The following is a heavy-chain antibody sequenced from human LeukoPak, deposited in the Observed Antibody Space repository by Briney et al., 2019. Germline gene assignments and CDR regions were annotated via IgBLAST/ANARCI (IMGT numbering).Heavy chain of an antibody. CDR3: AGDCSGGACDSAADAFAM. V-gene: IGHV3-53*01. CDR2: FYSDGRT. CDR1: GFSVSDNY. Sequence: GGSLRLSCAASGFSVSDNYMHWVRQAPGKGLEWVSAFYSDGRTYYADSVRGRFGISRDDSKNTLYLQMNNLRVEDTALYYCAGDCSGGACDSAADAFAMWGPGTMVTVSS. D-gene: IGHD2-15*01. J-gene: IGHJ3*02.